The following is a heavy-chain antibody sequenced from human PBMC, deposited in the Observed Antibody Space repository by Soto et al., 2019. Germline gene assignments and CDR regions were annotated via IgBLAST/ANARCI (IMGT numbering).Heavy chain of an antibody. V-gene: IGHV4-34*01. D-gene: IGHD3-3*01. CDR3: ARGQRVSTIFGVVTGWFDP. CDR1: GGSFSGYY. CDR2: INHSGST. Sequence: PSETLSLTCAVYGGSFSGYYWSWIRQPPGKGLEWIGEINHSGSTNYNPSLKSRVTISVDTSKNQFSLKLSSVTAADTAVYYCARGQRVSTIFGVVTGWFDPWGQGTLVTVSS. J-gene: IGHJ5*02.